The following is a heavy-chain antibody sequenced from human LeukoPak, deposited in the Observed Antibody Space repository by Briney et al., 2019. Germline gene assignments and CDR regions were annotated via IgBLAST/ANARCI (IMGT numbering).Heavy chain of an antibody. CDR2: ITNSGTTI. Sequence: GGSLRLSCAASGFTFTDYYMSWIRQAPGKGLEWVSYITNSGTTIYYADSVKGRFTISRDNAKNSLYLQMNSLRAEDTAVYYCARSNSGWYNDAFDIWGQGTMVTVSS. J-gene: IGHJ3*02. CDR3: ARSNSGWYNDAFDI. CDR1: GFTFTDYY. D-gene: IGHD6-19*01. V-gene: IGHV3-11*04.